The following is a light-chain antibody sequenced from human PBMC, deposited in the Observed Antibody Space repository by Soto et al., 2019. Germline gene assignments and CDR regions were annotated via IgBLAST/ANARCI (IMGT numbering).Light chain of an antibody. CDR3: QQYGSSPGLFT. CDR2: VAS. Sequence: EIVLTQSPGSLSLSLGERATLSCRASQSVTNNYLAWYQQKPGQAPRLLIYVASSRATGIPDRFSGSGSGTDFTLTISRLEPEDFAVYYCQQYGSSPGLFTFGPGTKVDIK. V-gene: IGKV3-20*01. CDR1: QSVTNNY. J-gene: IGKJ3*01.